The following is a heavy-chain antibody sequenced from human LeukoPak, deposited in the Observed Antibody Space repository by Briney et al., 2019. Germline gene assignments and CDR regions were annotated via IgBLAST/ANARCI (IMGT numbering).Heavy chain of an antibody. V-gene: IGHV3-66*01. J-gene: IGHJ4*02. D-gene: IGHD3-3*01. CDR1: GFTVSSNY. CDR3: ARVGPPYYDFWSGSVDY. CDR2: IYSGGST. Sequence: GGSLRLSCAASGFTVSSNYMSWVRQAPGKGLEWVSVIYSGGSTYYADSVKGRFTISRDNAKNSLYLQMNSLRAEDTAVYYCARVGPPYYDFWSGSVDYWGQGTLVTVSS.